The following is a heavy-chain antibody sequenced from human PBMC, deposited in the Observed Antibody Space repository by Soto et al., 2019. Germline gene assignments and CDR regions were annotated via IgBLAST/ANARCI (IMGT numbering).Heavy chain of an antibody. CDR3: ASRTSGWYGYYFDY. D-gene: IGHD6-19*01. Sequence: QVQLQESGPGLVKPSETLSLTCTVSGGSISSYYWSWIRQPPGKGLEWIGYIYYSGSTNYNPSLKSRVTISVDTSKNQFSLKLSSVTAADTAVYYCASRTSGWYGYYFDYWGQGTLVTVSS. J-gene: IGHJ4*02. CDR1: GGSISSYY. V-gene: IGHV4-59*08. CDR2: IYYSGST.